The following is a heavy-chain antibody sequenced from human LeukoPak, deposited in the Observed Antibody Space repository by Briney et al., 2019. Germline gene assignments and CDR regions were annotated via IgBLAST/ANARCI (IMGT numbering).Heavy chain of an antibody. CDR3: ARGSPWMGIDH. V-gene: IGHV4-59*12. CDR1: GGSISSYY. Sequence: SETLSLTCTVSGGSISSYYWSWIRQPPGKGLEWIGYIYYSGSTYYNPSLKSRVTISVDTPKNQFSLNLSSVTAADTAVYYCARGSPWMGIDHWGQGTLVTVSS. CDR2: IYYSGST. J-gene: IGHJ4*02. D-gene: IGHD7-27*01.